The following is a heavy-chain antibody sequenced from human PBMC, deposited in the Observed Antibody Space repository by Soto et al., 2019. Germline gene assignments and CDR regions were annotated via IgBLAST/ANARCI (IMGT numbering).Heavy chain of an antibody. J-gene: IGHJ6*02. CDR1: GGSISSGGYY. Sequence: QVQLQESGPGLVKPSQTLSLTCTVSGGSISSGGYYWSWIRQHPGKGLEWIGYIYYSGSTYYNPSLKSRVTISVETSKDQFSRKLSSVTAADTAVYYCARDSPRIHYGMAVWGQGTTVTVSS. CDR2: IYYSGST. V-gene: IGHV4-31*03. CDR3: ARDSPRIHYGMAV.